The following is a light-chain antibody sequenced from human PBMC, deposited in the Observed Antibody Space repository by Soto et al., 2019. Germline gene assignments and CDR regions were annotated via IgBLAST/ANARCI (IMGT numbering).Light chain of an antibody. CDR3: QQYNNWPLLT. CDR2: GAS. J-gene: IGKJ1*01. V-gene: IGKV3-15*01. Sequence: EIVMTQSTATLSVSPGERATLSCRASQSVSSNLAWYQQKPGQAPRLLIYGASTRATGIPVRFSGSGSGTEFTHTISSLQSEDFAVYYCQQYNNWPLLTFGQGTKVEIK. CDR1: QSVSSN.